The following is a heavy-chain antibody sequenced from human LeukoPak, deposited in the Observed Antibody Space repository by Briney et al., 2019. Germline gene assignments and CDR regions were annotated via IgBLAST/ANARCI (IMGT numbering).Heavy chain of an antibody. D-gene: IGHD3-9*01. V-gene: IGHV3-23*01. CDR3: AKEYDILTGHPS. Sequence: PVGSLRLSCAASGFTFSSYAMRWVRQAAGKGLEWVSAISGSGGSTYYADSVKGRFTISRDNSKNTLYLQMNSLRAEDTAVYYRAKEYDILTGHPSWGQGTLVTVSS. CDR1: GFTFSSYA. CDR2: ISGSGGST. J-gene: IGHJ4*02.